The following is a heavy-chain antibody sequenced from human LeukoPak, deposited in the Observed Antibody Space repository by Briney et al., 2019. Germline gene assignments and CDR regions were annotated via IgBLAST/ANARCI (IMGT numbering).Heavy chain of an antibody. D-gene: IGHD3-22*01. CDR3: ARDSFTYYYDSSGYPSFDY. CDR2: IKQDGSEK. Sequence: GGSLRLSCAASGFTFSSYWMSWVRQAPGEGLEWVANIKQDGSEKYYVDSVKGRFTISRDNAKNSLYLQMNSLRAEDTAVYYCARDSFTYYYDSSGYPSFDYWGQGTLVTVSS. V-gene: IGHV3-7*01. J-gene: IGHJ4*02. CDR1: GFTFSSYW.